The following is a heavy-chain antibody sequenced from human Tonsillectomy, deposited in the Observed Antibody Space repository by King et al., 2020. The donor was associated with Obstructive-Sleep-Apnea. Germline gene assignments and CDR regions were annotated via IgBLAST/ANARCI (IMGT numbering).Heavy chain of an antibody. Sequence: LVESGAEVKKPGASVKVSCKPSGYTFTSYLISWVRQAPGQGLEWMGWISGNTGNTNYAQKFQGRVTMTTDTSTSTAYMELRSLRSDDTAVYYCARSPRIGYHDYWGQGTLVTVSS. CDR3: ARSPRIGYHDY. CDR2: ISGNTGNT. D-gene: IGHD3-22*01. CDR1: GYTFTSYL. V-gene: IGHV1-18*01. J-gene: IGHJ4*02.